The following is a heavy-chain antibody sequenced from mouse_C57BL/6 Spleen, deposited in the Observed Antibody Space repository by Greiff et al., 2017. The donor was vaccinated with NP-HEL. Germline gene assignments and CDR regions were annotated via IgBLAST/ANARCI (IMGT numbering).Heavy chain of an antibody. CDR3: ARSDYSNFFAY. V-gene: IGHV1-69*01. CDR2: IDPSDSYT. D-gene: IGHD2-5*01. Sequence: QVQLKQPGAELVMPGASVKLSCKASGYTFTSYWMHWVKQRPGQGLEWIGEIDPSDSYTNYNQKFKGKSTLTVDKSSSTAYMQLSSLTSEDSAVYYCARSDYSNFFAYWGQGTLVTVSA. CDR1: GYTFTSYW. J-gene: IGHJ3*01.